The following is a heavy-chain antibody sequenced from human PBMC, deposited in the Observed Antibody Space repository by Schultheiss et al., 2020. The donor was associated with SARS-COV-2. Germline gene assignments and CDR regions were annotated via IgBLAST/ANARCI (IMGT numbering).Heavy chain of an antibody. J-gene: IGHJ4*02. D-gene: IGHD6-19*01. V-gene: IGHV4-31*03. Sequence: SCTVSGGSISSGGYYWSWIRQHPGKGLEWIGYIYYSGSTYYNPSLKSRVTISVDTSKNQFSLKLSSVTAADTAVYYCARGPRSGWPYYFDYWGQGTLVTVSS. CDR2: IYYSGST. CDR1: GGSISSGGYY. CDR3: ARGPRSGWPYYFDY.